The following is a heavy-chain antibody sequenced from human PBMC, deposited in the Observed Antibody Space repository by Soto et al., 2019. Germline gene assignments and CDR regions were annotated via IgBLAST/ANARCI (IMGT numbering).Heavy chain of an antibody. D-gene: IGHD2-15*01. CDR1: GGPIINGDTY. V-gene: IGHV4-31*03. CDR2: INYRGTT. CDR3: ARDAPEVAPY. J-gene: IGHJ4*02. Sequence: QVQLQESGPGLVKSSQTLSLTCTVSGGPIINGDTYLNWIRQHPEKGLEWMGYINYRGTTNYNPALKSRILISIDTSKNQFSLSLTSVTAADTAVYYCARDAPEVAPYWGQGTLVTVSS.